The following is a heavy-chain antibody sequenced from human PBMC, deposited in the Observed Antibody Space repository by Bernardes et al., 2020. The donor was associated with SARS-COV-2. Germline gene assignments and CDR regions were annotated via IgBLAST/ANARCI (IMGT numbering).Heavy chain of an antibody. J-gene: IGHJ6*02. V-gene: IGHV3-33*01. CDR2: IWYDGSNK. D-gene: IGHD3-3*01. CDR3: ARVTRDWSGSGAPWVRRYYGMDV. CDR1: GFTFSSYG. Sequence: GGSLRLSCAASGFTFSSYGMHWVRQAPGKGLEWVSVIWYDGSNKYYADSVKGRFTISRDNSKNTLYLQMNSLRAEDTAVYYCARVTRDWSGSGAPWVRRYYGMDVWGQGTTVTVSS.